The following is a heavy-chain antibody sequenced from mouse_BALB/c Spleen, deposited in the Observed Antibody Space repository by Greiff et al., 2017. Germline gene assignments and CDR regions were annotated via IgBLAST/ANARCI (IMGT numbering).Heavy chain of an antibody. Sequence: QVQLQQSAAELARPGASVKMSCKASGYTFTSYTMHWVKQRPGQGLEWIGYINPSSGYTEYNQKFKDKTTLTADKSSSTAYMQLSSLTSEDSAVYYCARGIYYGNPYAMDYGGQGTSVTVSS. J-gene: IGHJ4*01. CDR3: ARGIYYGNPYAMDY. D-gene: IGHD2-1*01. V-gene: IGHV1-4*02. CDR2: INPSSGYT. CDR1: GYTFTSYT.